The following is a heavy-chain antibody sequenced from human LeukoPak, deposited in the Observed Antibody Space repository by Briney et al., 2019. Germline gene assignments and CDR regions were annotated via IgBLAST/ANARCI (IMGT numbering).Heavy chain of an antibody. J-gene: IGHJ4*02. CDR3: AKDSPPNFDY. Sequence: PGGSLRLSCAASGFTFDDYAMHWVRQAPGKGLEWVSGISWNSGSIGYADSVKGRFTISRDNSKNTLYLQMNSLRAEDTAVYYCAKDSPPNFDYWGQGTLVTVSS. CDR1: GFTFDDYA. CDR2: ISWNSGSI. V-gene: IGHV3-9*01.